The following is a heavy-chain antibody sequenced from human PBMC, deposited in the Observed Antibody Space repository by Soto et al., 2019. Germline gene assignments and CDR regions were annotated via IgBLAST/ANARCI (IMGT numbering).Heavy chain of an antibody. V-gene: IGHV1-46*01. CDR2: INPSGGRT. CDR3: AGLYHYYSSGYYDY. Sequence: ASVKVSCKASGNSFTTYYMHWVRQAPGQGLEWMGIINPSGGRTTYAQKFQGRVTMTRDTSTSTFHMELSSLTSEDTAVYYCAGLYHYYSSGYYDYWRQGTLVTVSS. CDR1: GNSFTTYY. D-gene: IGHD3-22*01. J-gene: IGHJ4*02.